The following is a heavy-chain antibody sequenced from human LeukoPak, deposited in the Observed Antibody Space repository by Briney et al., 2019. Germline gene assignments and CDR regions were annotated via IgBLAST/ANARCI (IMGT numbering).Heavy chain of an antibody. J-gene: IGHJ3*02. D-gene: IGHD1-7*01. Sequence: ASVKVSCKASGYTFTSYYMHWVRQAPGQGLEWMGIINPSGGSTSYAQKFQGRVTVTRDTSTSTVYMELSSLRSEDTAVYYCARDLGVGILELRGVSDAFDIWGQGTMVTVSS. CDR3: ARDLGVGILELRGVSDAFDI. CDR2: INPSGGST. V-gene: IGHV1-46*01. CDR1: GYTFTSYY.